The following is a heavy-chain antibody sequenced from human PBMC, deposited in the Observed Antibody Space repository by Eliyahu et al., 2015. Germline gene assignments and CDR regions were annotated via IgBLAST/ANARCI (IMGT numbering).Heavy chain of an antibody. Sequence: QVQLQESGPGLVKPSETLSLTCXVSGXXIXXYXWXWXRXPPGKGLEWVGYIYYSGSTNYNPSXKSRVTISVDTSKNQFSLKLSSVTAADTAVYYCARGYDYTSHRGPRHYYYYMDVWGKGTTVTVSS. CDR2: IYYSGST. V-gene: IGHV4-59*01. D-gene: IGHD4-11*01. J-gene: IGHJ6*03. CDR3: ARGYDYTSHRGPRHYYYYMDV. CDR1: GXXIXXYX.